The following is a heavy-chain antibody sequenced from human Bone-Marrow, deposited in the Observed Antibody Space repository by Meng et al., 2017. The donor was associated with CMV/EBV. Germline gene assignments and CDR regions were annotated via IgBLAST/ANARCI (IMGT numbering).Heavy chain of an antibody. V-gene: IGHV2-5*02. CDR3: AHRITYYRGAFDF. J-gene: IGHJ4*02. CDR2: NYWDDDK. D-gene: IGHD3-3*01. CDR1: GFSLSTTGVG. Sequence: QITLKESGPTLMRPTQTLTLTCTVSGFSLSTTGVGVAWIRKPPGRALEWLALNYWDDDKRYSPSLKNRLTITKDTSKNQVILTMTNMDPVDTGTYYCAHRITYYRGAFDFWGQGTLVTVSS.